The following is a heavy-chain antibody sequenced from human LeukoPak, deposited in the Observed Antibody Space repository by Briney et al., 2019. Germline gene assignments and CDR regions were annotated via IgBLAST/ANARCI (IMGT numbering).Heavy chain of an antibody. CDR2: ISSRSSYV. Sequence: GGSLRLSCAASGFTFRSYYMNWVRQAPGKGLEWVSTISSRSSYVFYADSVKGRFTISRDNSKNTLYLQMNSLRAEDTAVYYCAKAPGNPQRTERFLDYYYMDVWGKGTTVTVSS. CDR1: GFTFRSYY. V-gene: IGHV3-21*04. J-gene: IGHJ6*03. D-gene: IGHD3-3*01. CDR3: AKAPGNPQRTERFLDYYYMDV.